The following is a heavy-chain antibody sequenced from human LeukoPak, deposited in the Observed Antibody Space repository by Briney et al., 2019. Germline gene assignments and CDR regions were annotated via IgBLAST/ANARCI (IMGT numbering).Heavy chain of an antibody. CDR3: AKDLEDDYGVFFDY. V-gene: IGHV3-21*01. D-gene: IGHD4-17*01. J-gene: IGHJ4*02. CDR1: GFTFSSLS. Sequence: GGSLRLSCAASGFTFSSLSMNWVRQAPGKGLEWVSSITSSSNYIHYADSVKGRFTISRDNSKNTLYLQMNSLRAEDTAVYYCAKDLEDDYGVFFDYWGQGTLVTVSS. CDR2: ITSSSNYI.